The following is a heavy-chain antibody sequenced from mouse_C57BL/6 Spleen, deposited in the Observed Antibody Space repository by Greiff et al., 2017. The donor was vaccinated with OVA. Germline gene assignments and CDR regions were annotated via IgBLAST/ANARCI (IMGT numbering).Heavy chain of an antibody. D-gene: IGHD1-1*01. CDR3: AREGFITTVGNYFDY. J-gene: IGHJ2*01. CDR1: GYSFTDYN. CDR2: ISPNYGTT. Sequence: EVQLQQSGPELVQPGASVTISCKASGYSFTDYNLNWVKQSNGKSLEWIGVISPNYGTTIYNQKFKGKATLTVDQSTSTAYMELNSLTSEDAAVYYCAREGFITTVGNYFDYWGQGTTLTVSS. V-gene: IGHV1-39*01.